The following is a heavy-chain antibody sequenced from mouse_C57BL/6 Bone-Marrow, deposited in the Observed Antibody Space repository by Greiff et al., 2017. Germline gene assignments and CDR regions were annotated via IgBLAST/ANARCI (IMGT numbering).Heavy chain of an antibody. CDR1: GYAFSSSW. Sequence: QVQLMQSGPELVKPGASVKISCKVSGYAFSSSWLNWVKQRPGKGLEWIGRIYPGDGGTNYNGKIKGTVTLTADKSSSTAYMQLSSLTSEDSAFYFCAWAMDYWGQGTSVTVSS. CDR2: IYPGDGGT. CDR3: AWAMDY. J-gene: IGHJ4*01. V-gene: IGHV1-82*01.